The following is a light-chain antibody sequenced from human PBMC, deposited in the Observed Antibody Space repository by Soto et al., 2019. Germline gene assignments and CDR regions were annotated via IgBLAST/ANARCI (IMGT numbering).Light chain of an antibody. CDR3: QQYDNYRT. CDR2: KAS. J-gene: IGKJ1*01. V-gene: IGKV1-5*03. Sequence: DIQMTQSPSTLSASVGDRVTITCRASQSVGKWLAWYQQKPGKAPNLLIYKASSLRRGVPSRFSGSGSGADFTLTISGLQPDDFATYYRQQYDNYRTFGQGTKVEVK. CDR1: QSVGKW.